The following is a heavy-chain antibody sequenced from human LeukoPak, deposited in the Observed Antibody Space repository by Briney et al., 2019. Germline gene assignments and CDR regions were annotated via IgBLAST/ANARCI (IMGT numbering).Heavy chain of an antibody. CDR1: GGSISSGSYY. CDR2: TYNRGST. V-gene: IGHV4-61*02. CDR3: ARDRADVDYYYYYMDV. Sequence: PSETLSLTCTVSGGSISSGSYYWSWIRQPAGKGLEWIGRTYNRGSTNYNPSLKSRVTMSVDTSKNQISLKVSSVTAADTAVYYCARDRADVDYYYYYMDVWGKGTTVTVSS. J-gene: IGHJ6*03.